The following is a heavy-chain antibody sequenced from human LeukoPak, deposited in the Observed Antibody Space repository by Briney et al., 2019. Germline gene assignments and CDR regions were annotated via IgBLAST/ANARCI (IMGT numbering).Heavy chain of an antibody. D-gene: IGHD4-17*01. CDR1: GGSFSGYY. CDR3: ARKGGLRRGRVFDAFDI. V-gene: IGHV4-34*01. Sequence: SETLSLTCAVYGGSFSGYYWSWIRQPPGKGLEWIGEINHSGSTNYNPSLKSRVTISVDTSKNQFSLKLSSVTAADTAVYYCARKGGLRRGRVFDAFDIGGQGTMVTVSS. CDR2: INHSGST. J-gene: IGHJ3*02.